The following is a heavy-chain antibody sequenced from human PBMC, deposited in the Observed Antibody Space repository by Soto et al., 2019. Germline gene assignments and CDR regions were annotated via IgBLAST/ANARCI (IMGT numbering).Heavy chain of an antibody. CDR2: VSGTGGLT. Sequence: EVQLLESGGGLVQAGGTLRLSCAASGFTFSNSALSWVRQAPGKGLEWVSAVSGTGGLTYYADSVKGRVTISRDNSKNTLHLQMNSLRVDDTAVYYCAKVRRGVYYYVDVWGRGTTVSVSS. D-gene: IGHD3-10*01. J-gene: IGHJ6*03. CDR3: AKVRRGVYYYVDV. CDR1: GFTFSNSA. V-gene: IGHV3-23*01.